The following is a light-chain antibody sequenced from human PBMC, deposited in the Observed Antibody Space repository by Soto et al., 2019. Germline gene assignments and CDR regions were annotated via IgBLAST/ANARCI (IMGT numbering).Light chain of an antibody. CDR1: QTISSW. V-gene: IGKV1-5*03. CDR3: QQYNSYST. Sequence: DIQMTQSPSTLSGSVGDRVTTTCRASQTISSWLAWYQQKPGKAPKLLIYKASSLESGVPSRFSGSGSGTEFTLTISSLQPDDFATYYCQQYNSYSTFGQGTRLEIK. CDR2: KAS. J-gene: IGKJ5*01.